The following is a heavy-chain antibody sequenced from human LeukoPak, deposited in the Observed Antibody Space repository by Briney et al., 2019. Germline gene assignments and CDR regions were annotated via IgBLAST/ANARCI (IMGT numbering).Heavy chain of an antibody. CDR2: INDGGVHT. CDR3: ARSLKWNLVGFDY. CDR1: GFSLRSYG. D-gene: IGHD1-1*01. V-gene: IGHV3-23*01. Sequence: GEPLRLSCAASGFSLRSYGMNWVRQAPGKGLEWVAVINDGGVHTFYAASVKGRFTLSRDNSRNTLFLQMNSLRAEDTALYYCARSLKWNLVGFDYWGQGALVTVSS. J-gene: IGHJ4*02.